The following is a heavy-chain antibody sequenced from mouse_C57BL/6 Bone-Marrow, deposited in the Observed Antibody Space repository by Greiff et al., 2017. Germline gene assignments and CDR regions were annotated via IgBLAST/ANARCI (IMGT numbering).Heavy chain of an antibody. J-gene: IGHJ2*01. D-gene: IGHD2-5*01. Sequence: EVQLVESGGDLVKPGGSLKLSCAASGFTFSSYGMSWVRQTPDKRLEWVATISSGGSYTYYPDSVKGRFTISRDNAKNTLYLQMSSLKSEDTAMYYCARRSIVTYFDYWGQGTTLTVSS. CDR2: ISSGGSYT. V-gene: IGHV5-6*01. CDR1: GFTFSSYG. CDR3: ARRSIVTYFDY.